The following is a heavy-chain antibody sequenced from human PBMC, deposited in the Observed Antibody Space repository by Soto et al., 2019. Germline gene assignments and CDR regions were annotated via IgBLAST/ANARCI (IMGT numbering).Heavy chain of an antibody. J-gene: IGHJ6*02. CDR1: GYTFTSYA. V-gene: IGHV1-3*01. D-gene: IGHD6-13*01. Sequence: QVQLVQSGAEVKKPGASVKVSCKASGYTFTSYAMHWVRQAPGQRLEWMGWINAGNGNTKYSQKFQGRVTITRDTSASTAYMELSSLRSEDTAVYYCAREKVSSAAAGTISGMDVWGQGTTVTVSS. CDR3: AREKVSSAAAGTISGMDV. CDR2: INAGNGNT.